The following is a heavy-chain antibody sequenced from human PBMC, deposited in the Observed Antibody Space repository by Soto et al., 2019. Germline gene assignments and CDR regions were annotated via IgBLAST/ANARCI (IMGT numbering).Heavy chain of an antibody. J-gene: IGHJ4*02. CDR2: INHSGST. V-gene: IGHV4-34*01. Sequence: QVQLQQWGAGLLKPSETLSLTCAVYGGSFSGYYWSWIRQPPGKGLGWIGEINHSGSTNYNPSLKSRVTISVDTSKNQFSLKLSSVTAADTAVYYCARGRHRWNDRGWGFDYWGQGTLVTVSS. CDR3: ARGRHRWNDRGWGFDY. CDR1: GGSFSGYY. D-gene: IGHD1-1*01.